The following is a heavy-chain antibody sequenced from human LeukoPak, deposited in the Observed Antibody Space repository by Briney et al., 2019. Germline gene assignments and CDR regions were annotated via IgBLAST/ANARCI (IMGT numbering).Heavy chain of an antibody. D-gene: IGHD3-10*02. V-gene: IGHV3-11*04. CDR2: ISSSGGTR. J-gene: IGHJ6*04. CDR1: GFTFSNAW. CDR3: AELGITMIGGV. Sequence: GGSLRLSCAASGFTFSNAWMSWIRQAPGKGLEWVSYISSSGGTRYYADSVKGRFTISRDNAKNSLYLRMNSLRAEDTAVYYCAELGITMIGGVWGKGTTVTISS.